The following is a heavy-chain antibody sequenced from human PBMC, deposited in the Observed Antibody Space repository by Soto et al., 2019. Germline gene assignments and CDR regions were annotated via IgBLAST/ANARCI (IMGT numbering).Heavy chain of an antibody. CDR3: AASRAYESRDDSGSHYGMDV. CDR1: GFTFDDYA. CDR2: LSWNGVTI. V-gene: IGHV3-9*01. Sequence: EVQLVESGGDLVQPGRSLRLSCAASGFTFDDYAMHWVRQVPGKGLQWVSGLSWNGVTIGYAASVKGRFTISRDNAKKSLYLQMNGLRPDDTALYYCAASRAYESRDDSGSHYGMDVWGLGTTVAVSS. J-gene: IGHJ6*02. D-gene: IGHD3-10*01.